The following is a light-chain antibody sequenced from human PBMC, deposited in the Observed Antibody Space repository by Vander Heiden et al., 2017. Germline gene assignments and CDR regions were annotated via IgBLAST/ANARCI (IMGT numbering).Light chain of an antibody. Sequence: DVQMTQSPSSLSASVGDRVTITCQASQNISNYLNWYQQKPGKAPKLLIYDASNLQSGVPSRFSGSGSGTDFTFTISSLQPEDFATYYCQQDDNTPRTFGQRTKVEIK. CDR3: QQDDNTPRT. CDR2: DAS. V-gene: IGKV1-33*01. J-gene: IGKJ1*01. CDR1: QNISNY.